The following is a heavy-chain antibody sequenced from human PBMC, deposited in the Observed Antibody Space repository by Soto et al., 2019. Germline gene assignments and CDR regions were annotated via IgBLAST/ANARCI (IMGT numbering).Heavy chain of an antibody. CDR2: IYYSGST. D-gene: IGHD3-3*02. J-gene: IGHJ5*02. Sequence: SETLSLTCTVSGGSISSYYWSWIRQPPGKGLEWIGYIYYSGSTNYNPSLKSRVTISVDTSKNQFSLKLSSVTAADTAVYYCARDYREAFWFDPWGQGTLVTVSS. CDR1: GGSISSYY. V-gene: IGHV4-59*01. CDR3: ARDYREAFWFDP.